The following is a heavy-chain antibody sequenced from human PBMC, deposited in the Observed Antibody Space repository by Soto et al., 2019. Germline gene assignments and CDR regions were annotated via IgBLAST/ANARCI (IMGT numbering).Heavy chain of an antibody. CDR2: IIPIFGTA. J-gene: IGHJ5*02. Sequence: SVKVSCKASGGTSSSYAISWVRQAPGQGLEWMGGIIPIFGTANYAQKFQGRVTITADESTSTAYMELSSLRSEDTAVYYCAEIDSSGYSRFDPWGQGTLVTVS. CDR1: GGTSSSYA. V-gene: IGHV1-69*13. D-gene: IGHD3-22*01. CDR3: AEIDSSGYSRFDP.